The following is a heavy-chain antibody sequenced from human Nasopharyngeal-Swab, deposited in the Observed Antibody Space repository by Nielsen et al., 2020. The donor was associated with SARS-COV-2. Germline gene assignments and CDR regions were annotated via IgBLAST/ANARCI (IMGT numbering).Heavy chain of an antibody. D-gene: IGHD6-13*01. CDR2: IYYSGST. Sequence: SETLSLTCTVSGGSISSYYWSWIRQPPGKGLEWIGYIYYSGSTNYNPSLKSRVTISVDTSKNQFSLKLSSVTAADTAVYHCARAYSSSWYPGYYYYGMDVWGQGTTVTVSS. CDR3: ARAYSSSWYPGYYYYGMDV. V-gene: IGHV4-59*01. CDR1: GGSISSYY. J-gene: IGHJ6*02.